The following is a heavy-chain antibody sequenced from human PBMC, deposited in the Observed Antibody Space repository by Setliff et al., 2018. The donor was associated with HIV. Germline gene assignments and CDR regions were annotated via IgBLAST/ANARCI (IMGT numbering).Heavy chain of an antibody. J-gene: IGHJ6*03. CDR1: GGSISSVGYY. CDR2: IYYTGST. Sequence: PSETLSLTCTVSGGSISSVGYYWSWIRQHPGKGLEWIGFIYYTGSTHDNPSLKSRVTISVDTSKNHLSLKLRSVTAADPAVYYCARPRYSYGYFYYMDVWGKGTTVTVSS. CDR3: ARPRYSYGYFYYMDV. D-gene: IGHD5-18*01. V-gene: IGHV4-31*03.